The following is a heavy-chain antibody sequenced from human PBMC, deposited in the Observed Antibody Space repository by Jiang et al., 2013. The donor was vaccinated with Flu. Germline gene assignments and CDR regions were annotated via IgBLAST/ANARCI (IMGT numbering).Heavy chain of an antibody. CDR2: MNPNSGNT. D-gene: IGHD5-12*01. J-gene: IGHJ3*01. CDR1: GFTFRNFD. Sequence: SGAEVKKPGASVKVSCTASGFTFRNFDINWVRQAPGQGLEWMGWMNPNSGNTGYPQKFQGRVTMTRDTSINTAYMELSGLRSEDTATYYCAREGYDASGFFNAFDFWGQGTVLTVSS. CDR3: AREGYDASGFFNAFDF. V-gene: IGHV1-8*01.